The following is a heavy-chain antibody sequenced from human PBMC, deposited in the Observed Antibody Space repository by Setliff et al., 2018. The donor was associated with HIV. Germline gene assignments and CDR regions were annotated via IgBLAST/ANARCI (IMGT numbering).Heavy chain of an antibody. Sequence: LSLTCAVYGGSFSGYHWNWIRQPPGKGLEWLGEINHSGRTNYNPSLKSRVTITVDTSKNQFSLKLRSVTAADTARYYCARVSITYWYSIPTFYYYYMDVWGKGTKVTVSS. J-gene: IGHJ6*03. V-gene: IGHV4-34*01. CDR3: ARVSITYWYSIPTFYYYYMDV. CDR2: INHSGRT. D-gene: IGHD2-15*01. CDR1: GGSFSGYH.